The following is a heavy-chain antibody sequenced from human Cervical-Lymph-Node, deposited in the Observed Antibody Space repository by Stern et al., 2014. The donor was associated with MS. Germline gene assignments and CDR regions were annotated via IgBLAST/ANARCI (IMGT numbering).Heavy chain of an antibody. CDR3: ARGAYCGGDCYWGRFDT. J-gene: IGHJ5*02. V-gene: IGHV1-69*01. Sequence: VQLVESGVEVKRPGSSVKVSCKASGGTFSDHAFSWVRQAPGQGLEWVGGIIPIFGAADYAQKFQGRVTITADESSITVYMELSSLTSEDTAVYYCARGAYCGGDCYWGRFDTWGQGNLVTVSS. CDR2: IIPIFGAA. D-gene: IGHD2-21*02. CDR1: GGTFSDHA.